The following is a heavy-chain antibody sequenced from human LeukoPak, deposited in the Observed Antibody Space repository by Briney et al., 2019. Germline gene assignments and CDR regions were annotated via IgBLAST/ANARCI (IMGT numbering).Heavy chain of an antibody. J-gene: IGHJ6*03. CDR1: GGTFSSYA. CDR2: IIPIFGTA. Sequence: SVKVSCKASGGTFSSYAIRWVRQAPGQGLEWMGRIIPIFGTANYAQKFQGRVTITTDESTSTAYMELSSLRSEDTAVYYCARDRNAYYYYYYMDVWGKGTTVTVSS. V-gene: IGHV1-69*05. CDR3: ARDRNAYYYYYYMDV.